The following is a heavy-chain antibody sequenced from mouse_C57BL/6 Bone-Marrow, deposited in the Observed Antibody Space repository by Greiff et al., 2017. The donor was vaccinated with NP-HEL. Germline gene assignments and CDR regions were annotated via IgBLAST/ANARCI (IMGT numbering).Heavy chain of an antibody. CDR2: IRRKSSNYAT. CDR1: GFTFNTYA. CDR3: VRAYYYGPFAY. J-gene: IGHJ3*01. V-gene: IGHV10-3*01. Sequence: EVQVVESGGGLVQPKGSLKLSCAASGFTFNTYAMHWVRQAPGQGLEWVARIRRKSSNYATYYADSVKDRFTISREDSQSKLYLQMNNLKTEDTAMYYCVRAYYYGPFAYWGQGTLVTVSA. D-gene: IGHD2-1*01.